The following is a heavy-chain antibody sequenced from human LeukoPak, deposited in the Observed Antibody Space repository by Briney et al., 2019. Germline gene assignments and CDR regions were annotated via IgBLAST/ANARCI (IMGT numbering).Heavy chain of an antibody. V-gene: IGHV7-4-1*02. Sequence: GASVKVTFKGGPSTHFSISWVRQAPGQGLEWMGWINTNTGNPTYAQGFTGRFVFSFGTSVSTAYLQISSLKAEDTAVYDCARAISDYSGYPLINYYYYGMDVWGQGTTVTVSS. J-gene: IGHJ6*02. CDR1: GPSTHFS. CDR3: ARAISDYSGYPLINYYYYGMDV. CDR2: INTNTGNP. D-gene: IGHD5-12*01.